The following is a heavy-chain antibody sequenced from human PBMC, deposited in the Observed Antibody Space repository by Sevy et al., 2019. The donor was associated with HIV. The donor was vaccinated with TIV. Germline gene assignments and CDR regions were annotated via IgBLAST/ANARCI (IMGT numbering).Heavy chain of an antibody. CDR3: ARSSRVLLRFGTFDP. V-gene: IGHV4-34*01. CDR1: GGSFSGYY. J-gene: IGHJ5*02. Sequence: SETLSLTCAVYGGSFSGYYWSWIRQPPGKGLEWIGEINHSGSTNYNPSLKSRVTISVDTSKNQFSLKLSSVTAADTAVYYCARSSRVLLRFGTFDPRGQGTLVTVSS. CDR2: INHSGST. D-gene: IGHD3-10*01.